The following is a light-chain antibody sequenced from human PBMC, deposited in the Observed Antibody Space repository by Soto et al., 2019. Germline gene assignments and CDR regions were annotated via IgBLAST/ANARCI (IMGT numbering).Light chain of an antibody. CDR2: DTS. CDR3: QQYMSYSPYT. J-gene: IGKJ2*01. V-gene: IGKV1-5*01. CDR1: GTISNW. Sequence: DIQMTQSPSTLSASVGDRVTITCRASGTISNWLAWYQQKPGKVPKVLIYDTSTLESGVPSRFSGSGYGTEFTLTITSLQPDDFATYYCQQYMSYSPYTFGQGTKLEIK.